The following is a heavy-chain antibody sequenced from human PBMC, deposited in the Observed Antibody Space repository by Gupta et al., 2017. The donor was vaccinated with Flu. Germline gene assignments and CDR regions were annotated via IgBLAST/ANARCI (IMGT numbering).Heavy chain of an antibody. D-gene: IGHD3-10*01. CDR1: GFTFCRYA. CDR2: ISGSGGST. Sequence: EVQLLESGGGLVQPGGSLRLSCAASGFTFCRYAMSWVRQAPGKGLEWVSAISGSGGSTYYADSVKGRFTISRDNSKNTLYLQMNSLRAEDTAVYYCAKPHYGSGSSYYYYYMDVWGKGTTVTVSS. J-gene: IGHJ6*03. V-gene: IGHV3-23*01. CDR3: AKPHYGSGSSYYYYYMDV.